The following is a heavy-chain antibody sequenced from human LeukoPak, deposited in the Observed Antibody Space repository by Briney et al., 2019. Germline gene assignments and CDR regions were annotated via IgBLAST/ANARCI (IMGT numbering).Heavy chain of an antibody. J-gene: IGHJ4*02. CDR2: INPNSGGT. CDR1: GYTFTSYD. CDR3: ARDWGNSRGFDY. V-gene: IGHV1-2*02. D-gene: IGHD6-13*01. Sequence: ASVKVSCKASGYTFTSYDINWVRQATGQGLEWMGWINPNSGGTNYAQKFQGRVTMTRDTSISTAYMELSRLRSDDTAVYYCARDWGNSRGFDYWGQGTLVTVSS.